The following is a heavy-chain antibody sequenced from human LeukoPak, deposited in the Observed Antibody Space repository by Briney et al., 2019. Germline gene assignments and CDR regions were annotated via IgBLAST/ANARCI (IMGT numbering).Heavy chain of an antibody. J-gene: IGHJ4*02. CDR2: IYPGDSDT. CDR1: GYSFTSYW. CDR3: AREEYSSSWHSTTFDY. V-gene: IGHV5-51*01. D-gene: IGHD6-13*01. Sequence: GESLKISCKGSGYSFTSYWIGWVRQMPGKGLEWMGIIYPGDSDTRYSPSFQGQVTISADKAISTAYLQWSSLKASDTAMYYCAREEYSSSWHSTTFDYWGQGTLVTVSS.